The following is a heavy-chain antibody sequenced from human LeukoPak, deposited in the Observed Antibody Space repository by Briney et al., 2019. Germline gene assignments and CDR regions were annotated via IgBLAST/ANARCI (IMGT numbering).Heavy chain of an antibody. CDR2: IYYSGST. J-gene: IGHJ4*02. Sequence: SQTLSLTCTVSGGSISSGDYYWSWLRQPPGKGLEWFGYIYYSGSTYYNRSLKSLVTISVGTSKNQFSLKLSSVAAADTAVYYCARGHYGSGSYYSRGGYFDYWGQGTLVTVSS. D-gene: IGHD3-10*01. CDR3: ARGHYGSGSYYSRGGYFDY. V-gene: IGHV4-30-4*08. CDR1: GGSISSGDYY.